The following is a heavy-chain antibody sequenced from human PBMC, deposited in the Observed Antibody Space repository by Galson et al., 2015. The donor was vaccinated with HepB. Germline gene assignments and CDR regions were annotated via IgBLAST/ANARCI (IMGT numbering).Heavy chain of an antibody. J-gene: IGHJ6*02. CDR1: GFTVRNNY. V-gene: IGHV3-53*01. CDR3: ARDPDTAMDQSYYYYGMDV. CDR2: IYSGGST. D-gene: IGHD5-18*01. Sequence: SLRLSCAASGFTVRNNYMNWVRQAPGKGLEWVSVIYSGGSTYYADSVKGRFTISRDNSKNTLYLQMNSLRAEDTAVYYCARDPDTAMDQSYYYYGMDVWGQGTTVTVSS.